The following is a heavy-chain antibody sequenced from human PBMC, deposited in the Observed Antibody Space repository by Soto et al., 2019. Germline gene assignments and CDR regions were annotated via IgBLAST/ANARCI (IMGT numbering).Heavy chain of an antibody. J-gene: IGHJ1*01. D-gene: IGHD3-22*01. CDR1: GYTFTSYA. V-gene: IGHV1-3*01. CDR2: INAGNGNT. CDR3: ARDGYYDSSGYLGEYFQH. Sequence: ASVKVSCKASGYTFTSYAMHWVRQAPGQRLEWMGWINAGNGNTKYSQKFQGRVTITRDTSASTAYMELSSLRSEDTAVYYCARDGYYDSSGYLGEYFQHWGQGTLVTVSS.